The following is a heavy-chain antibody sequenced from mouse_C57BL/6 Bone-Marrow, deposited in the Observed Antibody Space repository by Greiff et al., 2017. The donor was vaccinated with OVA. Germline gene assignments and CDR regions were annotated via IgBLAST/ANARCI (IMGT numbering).Heavy chain of an antibody. CDR3: ARKNLWGYRDYFDY. Sequence: VQLQQSGAELVKPGASVKLSCKASGYTFTSYWMHWVKQRPGQGLEWIGMIHPNSGSTNYNEKFKSKATLTVDKSSSTAYMQLSSLTSEDSAVYYCARKNLWGYRDYFDYWGQGTTLTVSS. V-gene: IGHV1-64*01. J-gene: IGHJ2*01. CDR1: GYTFTSYW. CDR2: IHPNSGST. D-gene: IGHD2-14*01.